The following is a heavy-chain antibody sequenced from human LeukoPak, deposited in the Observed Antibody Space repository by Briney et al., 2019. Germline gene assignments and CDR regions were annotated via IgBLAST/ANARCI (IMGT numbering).Heavy chain of an antibody. J-gene: IGHJ4*02. V-gene: IGHV3-7*01. D-gene: IGHD4/OR15-4a*01. Sequence: GGSLRLSCAASGFTVFNYWMSWVRQAPGKGLEWVANINLDGSQKYYVDSLKGRFTISRDNAKNSLYLQKDSLRVEDTAVYYCARDVDYANPRHDYWGQGTLVTVSS. CDR1: GFTVFNYW. CDR2: INLDGSQK. CDR3: ARDVDYANPRHDY.